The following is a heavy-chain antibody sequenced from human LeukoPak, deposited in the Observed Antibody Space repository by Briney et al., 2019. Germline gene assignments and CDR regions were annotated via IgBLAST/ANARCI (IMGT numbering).Heavy chain of an antibody. CDR3: ARVRLMYYYDSSGYYWSY. CDR2: IIPIFGTA. J-gene: IGHJ4*02. CDR1: GGTFSSYA. D-gene: IGHD3-22*01. V-gene: IGHV1-69*01. Sequence: SVKVPCKASGGTFSSYATSWVRQAPGQGLEWMGGIIPIFGTANYAQKFQGRVTITADESTSTAYMELSSLRSEDTAVYYCARVRLMYYYDSSGYYWSYWGQGTLVTVSS.